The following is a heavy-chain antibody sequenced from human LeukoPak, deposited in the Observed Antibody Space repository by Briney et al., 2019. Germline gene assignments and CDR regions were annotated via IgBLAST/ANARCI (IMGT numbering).Heavy chain of an antibody. CDR2: ISAYNGNT. CDR1: GYTFTSYG. J-gene: IGHJ4*02. D-gene: IGHD7-27*01. V-gene: IGHV1-18*01. CDR3: ARDLGKRACNPRGFDY. Sequence: GASVKVSCKASGYTFTSYGISWVRQAPGQGLEWMGWISAYNGNTNYAQKLQGRVTMTTDTSTSTAYMELRSLRSDDTAVYYCARDLGKRACNPRGFDYWGQGTLVTVSS.